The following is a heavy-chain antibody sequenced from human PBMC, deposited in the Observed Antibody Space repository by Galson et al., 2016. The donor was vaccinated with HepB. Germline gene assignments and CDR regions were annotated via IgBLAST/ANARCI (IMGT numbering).Heavy chain of an antibody. CDR1: GYTFTSYG. CDR3: ARNGYSSGWYIKYYYYGMDV. Sequence: SVKVSCKASGYTFTSYGISWVRQAPGQGLEWMGWISAYNGNTNYAQKIQGRVTMSTDTSTSTAYMELMSLRSDDTAVYYCARNGYSSGWYIKYYYYGMDVWGQGTTVTVS. D-gene: IGHD6-19*01. CDR2: ISAYNGNT. J-gene: IGHJ6*02. V-gene: IGHV1-18*01.